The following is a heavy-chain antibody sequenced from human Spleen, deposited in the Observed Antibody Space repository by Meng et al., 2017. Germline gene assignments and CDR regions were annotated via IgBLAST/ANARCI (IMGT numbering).Heavy chain of an antibody. CDR1: GYSITGSYN. CDR3: AREPTMVRGVITVYFDY. CDR2: IYQSGST. D-gene: IGHD3-10*01. J-gene: IGHJ4*02. Sequence: SQTRSLTGAVSGYSITGSYNWGWIRQSPGKGLEWIGSIYQSGSTYYNPSLKSRVTISVDTSKNQFSLKLSSVTAADTAVYYCAREPTMVRGVITVYFDYWGQGTLVTVSS. V-gene: IGHV4-38-2*02.